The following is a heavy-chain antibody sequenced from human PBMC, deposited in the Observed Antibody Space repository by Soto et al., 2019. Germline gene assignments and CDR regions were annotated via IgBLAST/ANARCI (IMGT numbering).Heavy chain of an antibody. CDR2: ISGSGGSN. Sequence: EVQLLESGGGFVQSGGSLRLSCAASGLTFSNYAMSWVRQAPGKGLEWVASISGSGGSNYYADSVKGRFTISRDNSKSTLYLQMNSLRADDTAVYYCAILLVPAAIPASYWGQGTLVTVSS. J-gene: IGHJ4*02. V-gene: IGHV3-23*01. CDR3: AILLVPAAIPASY. CDR1: GLTFSNYA. D-gene: IGHD2-2*02.